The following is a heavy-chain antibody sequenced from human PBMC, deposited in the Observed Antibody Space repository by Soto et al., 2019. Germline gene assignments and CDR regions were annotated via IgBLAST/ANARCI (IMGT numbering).Heavy chain of an antibody. CDR3: AREGQAPYYYYGPDV. CDR2: ISGYNGNT. Sequence: QVQVVQSGDEVKKPGASVKVSCKASGYTFTNYGFSWVRQAPGQGLEWMGWISGYNGNTKYAEKFQGRVTMTTDTFTITAHMELTCLRCDDSALYYCAREGQAPYYYYGPDVWGQGTAVTVSS. V-gene: IGHV1-18*01. CDR1: GYTFTNYG. J-gene: IGHJ6*02.